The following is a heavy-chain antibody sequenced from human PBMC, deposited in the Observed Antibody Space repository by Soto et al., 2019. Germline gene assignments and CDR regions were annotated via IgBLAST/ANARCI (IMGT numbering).Heavy chain of an antibody. CDR2: IYYSGST. Sequence: SETLSLTCTVSGGSISSYYWSWIRQPPGKGLEWIGYIYYSGSTNYNPSLKSRVTISVDTSKNQFSLKLSSVTAADTAVYYCARHVDILTGYYIGWFDPWGQGTLVTVSS. CDR3: ARHVDILTGYYIGWFDP. D-gene: IGHD3-9*01. V-gene: IGHV4-59*08. J-gene: IGHJ5*02. CDR1: GGSISSYY.